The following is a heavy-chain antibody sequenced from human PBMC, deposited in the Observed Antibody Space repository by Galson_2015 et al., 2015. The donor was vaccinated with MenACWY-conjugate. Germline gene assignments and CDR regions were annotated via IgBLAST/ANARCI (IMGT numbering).Heavy chain of an antibody. CDR3: AKDLVKNYEMLTGYYND. CDR1: GFTFSSYA. J-gene: IGHJ4*02. Sequence: SLRLACAASGFTFSSYAMTWVRQAPGKGLEWVSTISDSGRTTYYAASVKGRITISRDNSKKTLFLQMNSLRAEDTAAYYCAKDLVKNYEMLTGYYNDWVQGTQVTVSS. D-gene: IGHD3-9*01. V-gene: IGHV3-23*01. CDR2: ISDSGRTT.